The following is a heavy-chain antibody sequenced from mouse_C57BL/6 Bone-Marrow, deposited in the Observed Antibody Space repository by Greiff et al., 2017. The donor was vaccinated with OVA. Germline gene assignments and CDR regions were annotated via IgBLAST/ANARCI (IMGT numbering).Heavy chain of an antibody. V-gene: IGHV5-12*01. D-gene: IGHD2-3*01. J-gene: IGHJ3*01. Sequence: EVQGVESGGGLVQPGGSLKLSCAASGFTFSDYYMYWVRQTPEKRLEWVAYISNGGGSTYYPDTVKGRFTISRDNATNTLYLQMSRLKSEDTAMYYCARIYDGYLAWFAYWGQGTLVTVSA. CDR1: GFTFSDYY. CDR3: ARIYDGYLAWFAY. CDR2: ISNGGGST.